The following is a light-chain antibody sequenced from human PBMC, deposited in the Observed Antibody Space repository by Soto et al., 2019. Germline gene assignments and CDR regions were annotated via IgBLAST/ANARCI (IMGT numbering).Light chain of an antibody. CDR3: QHYGTSLLYA. CDR2: DAS. Sequence: EIVLTQSPGTLSLSPGERATLSCRASQTITSAYLAWYQQKPGQAPRLLIYDASSRATGIPDRFSGSGSGTDFTLTIGRLEPEDFAVYYCQHYGTSLLYAFGQGTKLEIK. CDR1: QTITSAY. J-gene: IGKJ2*01. V-gene: IGKV3-20*01.